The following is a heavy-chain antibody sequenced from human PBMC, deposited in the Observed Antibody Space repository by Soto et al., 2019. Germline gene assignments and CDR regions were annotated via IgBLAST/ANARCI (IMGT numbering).Heavy chain of an antibody. V-gene: IGHV3-15*07. CDR1: GFTFSNAW. Sequence: PGGSLRLSCAASGFTFSNAWMNWVRQAPGKGLEWVGRIKSKTDGGTTDYAAPVKGRFTISRDDSKNTLYLQINSLKIEDTALYYCTTDPTGGWFDPRAREPWSPSPQ. J-gene: IGHJ5*02. D-gene: IGHD4-17*01. CDR2: IKSKTDGGTT. CDR3: TTDPTGGWFDP.